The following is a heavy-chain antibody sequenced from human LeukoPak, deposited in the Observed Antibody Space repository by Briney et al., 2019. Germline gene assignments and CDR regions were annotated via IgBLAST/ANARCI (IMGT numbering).Heavy chain of an antibody. CDR2: IYHTGSA. CDR3: ARYCTSTTCILRGFDY. V-gene: IGHV4-38-2*01. Sequence: SETLSLTCSVSGYSFTSGHYWGWIRQPPGKGLEWIANIYHTGSAHYNPSLKSRVTISVDTSTNQSSLKLSSVTAADTAVYYCARYCTSTTCILRGFDYWGQGTLVTVSS. J-gene: IGHJ4*02. D-gene: IGHD2-2*01. CDR1: GYSFTSGHY.